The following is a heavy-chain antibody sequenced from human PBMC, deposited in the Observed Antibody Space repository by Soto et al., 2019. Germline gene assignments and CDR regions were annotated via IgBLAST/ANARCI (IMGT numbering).Heavy chain of an antibody. Sequence: LGESLKISCQGSGYNFAAYWIVWVRQMPGKGLEWMGIIYPGDSDTRYSPSFQGQVTISADKSIGTAYLQWSSLKASDTAIYYCARRNQLGYYYYGMDVWGQGTTVTVSS. CDR1: GYNFAAYW. J-gene: IGHJ6*02. D-gene: IGHD2-2*01. CDR2: IYPGDSDT. V-gene: IGHV5-51*01. CDR3: ARRNQLGYYYYGMDV.